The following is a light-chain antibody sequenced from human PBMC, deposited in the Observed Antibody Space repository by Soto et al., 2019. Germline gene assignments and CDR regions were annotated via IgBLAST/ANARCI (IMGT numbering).Light chain of an antibody. CDR1: SNDVGAYNF. CDR2: DVT. V-gene: IGLV2-11*01. Sequence: QSALTQPRSVSGSPGQSVTISCTGTSNDVGAYNFVSWYQQPPGKAPKPMIYDVTKRPSGVPDRFSGSKSDNTASLTISGSQTEDEADYYCSSYAGTYTFGVFGTGTKVTVL. CDR3: SSYAGTYTFGV. J-gene: IGLJ1*01.